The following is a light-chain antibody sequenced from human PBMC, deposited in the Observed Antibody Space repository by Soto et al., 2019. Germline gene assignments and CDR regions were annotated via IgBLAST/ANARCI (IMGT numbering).Light chain of an antibody. CDR3: QQFSNWPPA. V-gene: IGKV3D-20*02. Sequence: EIVLMQSPGTLSLSPGEGATLSCRASQSVNSNYLAWYQQKPGQAPTVLIYAASTRATGIPARFIGNGSGTDFTLTISRLEPEDFAVYYCQQFSNWPPAFGQGTRLE. J-gene: IGKJ5*01. CDR2: AAS. CDR1: QSVNSNY.